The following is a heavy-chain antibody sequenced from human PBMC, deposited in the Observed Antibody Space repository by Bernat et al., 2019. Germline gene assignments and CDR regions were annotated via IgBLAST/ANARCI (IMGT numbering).Heavy chain of an antibody. D-gene: IGHD1-26*01. CDR1: GFTVSSNY. Sequence: EVQLVESGGGLVQPGGSLRLSCAASGFTVSSNYMSWVRQAPGKGLEWVSVIYSGGSTYYADSVKGRFTIFRDNSKNTLYLQMKSLGAEDTALYYCARDGPWGWALRPDYWGQGTLVTVSS. V-gene: IGHV3-66*01. CDR2: IYSGGST. CDR3: ARDGPWGWALRPDY. J-gene: IGHJ4*02.